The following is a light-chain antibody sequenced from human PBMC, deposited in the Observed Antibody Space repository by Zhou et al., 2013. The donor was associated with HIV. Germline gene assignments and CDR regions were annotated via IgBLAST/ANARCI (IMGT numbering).Light chain of an antibody. CDR2: SAS. CDR3: QQSYSTPPET. J-gene: IGKJ1*01. Sequence: DIQMTQSPSSLSASVGDRVTITCRASQGIRNDLGWYQQKPGKAPKRLIYSASSLQSGVPSRFSGSGSGTEFTLTISSLELEDFATYYCQQSYSTPPETFGQGTKVEIK. V-gene: IGKV1-17*01. CDR1: QGIRND.